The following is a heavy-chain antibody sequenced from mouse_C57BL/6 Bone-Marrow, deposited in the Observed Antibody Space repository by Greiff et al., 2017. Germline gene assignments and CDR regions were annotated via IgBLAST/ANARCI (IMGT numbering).Heavy chain of an antibody. V-gene: IGHV5-4*03. J-gene: IGHJ2*01. CDR3: ARSVVATDYVDY. CDR1: GFTFSSYA. D-gene: IGHD1-1*01. CDR2: ISDGGSYT. Sequence: EVKLMESGGGLVKPGGSLKLSCAASGFTFSSYAMSWVRQTPETRLEWVATISDGGSYTYYPDNVKGRFTISRDNAKNNLYLQMSHLKSEDTAMYCGARSVVATDYVDYWGQGTTLTVS.